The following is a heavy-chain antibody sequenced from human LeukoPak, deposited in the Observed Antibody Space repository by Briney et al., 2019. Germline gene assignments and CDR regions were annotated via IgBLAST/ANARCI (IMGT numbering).Heavy chain of an antibody. Sequence: ASVKVSCKASGYTFTSYGISWVRQAPGQGLEWMGWISAYNGNTNYAQKLQGRVTMTTDTSTSTAYMELRSLRSDDTAVYYCARVGDDIVVVPAATEGYYYYYGMDVWGKGTTVTVSS. D-gene: IGHD2-2*01. CDR3: ARVGDDIVVVPAATEGYYYYYGMDV. J-gene: IGHJ6*04. CDR2: ISAYNGNT. CDR1: GYTFTSYG. V-gene: IGHV1-18*04.